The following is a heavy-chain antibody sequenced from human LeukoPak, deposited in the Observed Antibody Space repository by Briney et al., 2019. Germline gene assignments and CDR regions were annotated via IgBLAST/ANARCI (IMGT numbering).Heavy chain of an antibody. CDR2: INPNSGGT. D-gene: IGHD5-24*01. J-gene: IGHJ4*02. CDR3: ARDGINGRDGYNFGRASDY. V-gene: IGHV1-2*02. Sequence: ASVKVSCKASGYTFTGYYMHWVRQAPGQGLEWMGWINPNSGGTNYAQKFQGRVTMTRDTSISTAYMELSRLRSDDTAVYYCARDGINGRDGYNFGRASDYWGQGTLVTVSS. CDR1: GYTFTGYY.